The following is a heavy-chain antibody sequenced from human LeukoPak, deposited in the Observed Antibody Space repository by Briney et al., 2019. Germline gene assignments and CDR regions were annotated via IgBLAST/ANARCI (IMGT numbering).Heavy chain of an antibody. CDR3: AKQTLFSSGYYSNY. J-gene: IGHJ4*02. CDR1: GFTFSSYA. V-gene: IGHV3-23*01. Sequence: GGSLRLSCAASGFTFSSYAMSWVRQAPGKGLEWVSAISGSGGSTYYADSVKGRFTISRDNSKNTLYLQMNSLRAEDTAVYYCAKQTLFSSGYYSNYWGQGTLVTVSS. CDR2: ISGSGGST. D-gene: IGHD3-22*01.